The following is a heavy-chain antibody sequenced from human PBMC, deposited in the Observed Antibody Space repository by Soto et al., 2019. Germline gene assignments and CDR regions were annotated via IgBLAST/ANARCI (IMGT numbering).Heavy chain of an antibody. D-gene: IGHD3-10*01. Sequence: SETLSLTCSVSGYSIRSGYYWGWVRQAPGKGLEWLGSVYHNGIMFHNPSFQSRVTISVDTSKNQFSLNLRSVTAADTAVYYCAALWFGELAFNYWGHGILITVSS. CDR1: GYSIRSGYY. CDR2: VYHNGIM. CDR3: AALWFGELAFNY. V-gene: IGHV4-38-2*02. J-gene: IGHJ4*01.